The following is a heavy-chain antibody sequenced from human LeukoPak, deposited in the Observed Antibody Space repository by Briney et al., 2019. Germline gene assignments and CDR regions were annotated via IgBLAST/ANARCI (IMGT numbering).Heavy chain of an antibody. D-gene: IGHD3-9*01. Sequence: ASVKVSCKASGYTFTGYYMHWVRQAPGQGLEWMGWINPNSGGTNYAQKFQGRVTMTRDTSISTAYMELSRLRSDDTAVYHCAREFIHYDILTGYYRKDDAFVIWGQGTMVTVSS. CDR1: GYTFTGYY. J-gene: IGHJ3*02. CDR3: AREFIHYDILTGYYRKDDAFVI. CDR2: INPNSGGT. V-gene: IGHV1-2*02.